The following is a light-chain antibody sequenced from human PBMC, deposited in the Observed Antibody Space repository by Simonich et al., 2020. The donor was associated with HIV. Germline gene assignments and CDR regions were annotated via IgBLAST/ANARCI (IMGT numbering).Light chain of an antibody. CDR1: SSDVGGYNY. V-gene: IGLV2-14*03. CDR3: SSYIISGV. CDR2: DVS. J-gene: IGLJ3*02. Sequence: QSALTQPASVSGSPGQSITISCTGTSSDVGGYNYVSWYQQHPGKATKLMIYDVSNRPSGVSNRFSGSKSGNTASLTISGLQAEDEAHYYCSSYIISGVFGGGTKLTVL.